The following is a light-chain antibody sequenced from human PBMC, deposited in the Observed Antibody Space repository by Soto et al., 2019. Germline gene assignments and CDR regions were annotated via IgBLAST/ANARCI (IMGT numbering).Light chain of an antibody. J-gene: IGLJ3*02. V-gene: IGLV2-23*01. CDR1: SSDVGSSSL. CDR3: CSYAGSSTWV. CDR2: EGT. Sequence: QSALTQPASVSGSPGQSLTISCTGTSSDVGSSSLVSWYQHHPGKAPKLMIYEGTKRPSGVSNRFSGSKSGHTASLTISGLQAEDEADYYCCSYAGSSTWVFGGGTKLTVL.